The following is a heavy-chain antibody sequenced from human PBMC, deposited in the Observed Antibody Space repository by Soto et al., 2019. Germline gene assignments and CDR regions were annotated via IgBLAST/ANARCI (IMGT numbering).Heavy chain of an antibody. CDR3: TRDASRDSSARGWFDP. D-gene: IGHD6-13*01. CDR1: GFTFRSFT. CDR2: ISGNSAYI. J-gene: IGHJ5*02. V-gene: IGHV3-21*01. Sequence: LRLSCAASGFTFRSFTMNWVRQAPGMGLEWVSTISGNSAYIYYTDALRGRFTISRDNAKNSLHLQMNSLRAEDTAVYYCTRDASRDSSARGWFDPWGPGTLVTVSS.